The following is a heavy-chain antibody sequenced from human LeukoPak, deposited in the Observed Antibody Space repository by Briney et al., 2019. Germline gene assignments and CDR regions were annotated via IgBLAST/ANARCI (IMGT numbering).Heavy chain of an antibody. CDR3: AKPPYGDYYYGMDV. CDR1: GFTFSSYA. V-gene: IGHV3-30*04. CDR2: ISYDGSNK. Sequence: GGSLRLSCAASGFTFSSYAMHWVRQAPGKGLEWVAVISYDGSNKYYADSVKGRFTISRDNSKNTLYLQMNSLRAEDTAVYYCAKPPYGDYYYGMDVWGQGTTVTVSS. D-gene: IGHD3-10*01. J-gene: IGHJ6*02.